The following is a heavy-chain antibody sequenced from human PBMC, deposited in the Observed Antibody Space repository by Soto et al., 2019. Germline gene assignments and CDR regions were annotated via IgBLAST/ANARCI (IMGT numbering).Heavy chain of an antibody. D-gene: IGHD3-22*01. J-gene: IGHJ4*02. CDR3: ARAYDSSMNYFDY. V-gene: IGHV3-30-3*01. CDR1: GFTFSSFA. CDR2: ISYDGSNK. Sequence: QVQLVESGGGVVQPGRSLRLSCAASGFTFSSFAIHWVRQAPGKGLKWVSRISYDGSNKYYADSVKGRFTISRDNSKNTLYLQMNSLRAEDTAVYYCARAYDSSMNYFDYWGQGTLVTVSS.